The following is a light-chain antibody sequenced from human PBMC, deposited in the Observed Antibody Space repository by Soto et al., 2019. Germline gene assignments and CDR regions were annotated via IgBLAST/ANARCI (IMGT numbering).Light chain of an antibody. CDR3: TSFTTRITLVV. CDR1: SSNVGAYND. Sequence: QSVLTQPPSVSGAPGQSIIISCTGTSSNVGAYNDVSWYQQLPGTAPKVLIYDVTNRPSGVADRFSGSKSGTTASLTISGLQAEDEADYYCTSFTTRITLVVFGGGTQVTVL. CDR2: DVT. V-gene: IGLV2-14*01. J-gene: IGLJ2*01.